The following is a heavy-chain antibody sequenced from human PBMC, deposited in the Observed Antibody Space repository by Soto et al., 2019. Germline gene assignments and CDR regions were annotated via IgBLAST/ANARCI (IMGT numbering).Heavy chain of an antibody. V-gene: IGHV1-2*04. CDR1: GYTFTGYY. CDR2: INPNSGGT. Sequence: ASVKVSCKASGYTFTGYYMHWVRQAPGQGLEWMGWINPNSGGTNYAQKFQGWVTMTRDTSISTAYMELSRLRSDDTAVYYCAREAYGSGWYFFGAPARGYYYGMDVWGQGTTVTVSS. D-gene: IGHD6-19*01. CDR3: AREAYGSGWYFFGAPARGYYYGMDV. J-gene: IGHJ6*02.